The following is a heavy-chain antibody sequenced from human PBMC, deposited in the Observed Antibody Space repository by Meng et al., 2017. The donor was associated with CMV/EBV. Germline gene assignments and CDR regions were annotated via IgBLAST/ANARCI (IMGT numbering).Heavy chain of an antibody. CDR3: ARRLSTGGCSYGRGSYYYYGMDV. V-gene: IGHV5-51*01. J-gene: IGHJ6*02. D-gene: IGHD5-18*01. CDR1: GYSFTSYW. CDR2: IYPGDSDT. Sequence: GGSLRLSGKGSGYSFTSYWIGGVRQMPGKGLEWMGIIYPGDSDTRYSPSFQGQVTISADKSISTAYMELSSLSSEDTAVYYCARRLSTGGCSYGRGSYYYYGMDVWGQGTTVTVSS.